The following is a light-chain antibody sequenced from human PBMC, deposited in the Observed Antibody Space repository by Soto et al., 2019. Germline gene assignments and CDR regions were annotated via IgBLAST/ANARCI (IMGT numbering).Light chain of an antibody. V-gene: IGKV3-11*01. CDR2: DAS. CDR3: QQRSNWPPVFT. Sequence: EIVLTQSPATLSLSPGERATLSCRASQSVSSYLAWYQQKPGQAPRLLIYDASNRATGIPARFSGSGSGTDFTLTISSLEPEDFAVYYRQQRSNWPPVFTFGPGTKVDI. CDR1: QSVSSY. J-gene: IGKJ3*01.